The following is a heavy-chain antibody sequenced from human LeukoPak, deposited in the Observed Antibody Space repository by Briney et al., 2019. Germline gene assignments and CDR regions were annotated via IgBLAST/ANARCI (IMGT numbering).Heavy chain of an antibody. V-gene: IGHV4-31*03. CDR3: ARGCCSGGSCFDY. Sequence: SQTLSLTCTVSGGSISSGGYYWGWIRPHPGKGLEWIGYIYYSGSTYYNPSLKSRVTISVETSKNQFSLKLSSVTAADTAVYYCARGCCSGGSCFDYWGQGTLVTVSS. CDR2: IYYSGST. J-gene: IGHJ4*02. CDR1: GGSISSGGYY. D-gene: IGHD2-15*01.